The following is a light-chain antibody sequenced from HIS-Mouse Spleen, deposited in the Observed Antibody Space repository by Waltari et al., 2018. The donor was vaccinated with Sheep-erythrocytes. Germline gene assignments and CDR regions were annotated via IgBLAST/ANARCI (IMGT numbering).Light chain of an antibody. V-gene: IGLV2-23*01. Sequence: QSALTQPASVSGSPGQSITISCTGPSSAVGSYNFVSWYQQHPGKAPKLMIYEGSKRPSGVSNRFSGSKSGNTASLTISGLQAEDEADYYCCSYAGSFWVFGGGTKLTVL. CDR3: CSYAGSFWV. J-gene: IGLJ3*02. CDR2: EGS. CDR1: SSAVGSYNF.